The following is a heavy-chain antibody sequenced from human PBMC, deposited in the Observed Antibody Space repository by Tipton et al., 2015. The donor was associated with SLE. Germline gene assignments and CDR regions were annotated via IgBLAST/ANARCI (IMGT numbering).Heavy chain of an antibody. J-gene: IGHJ4*02. Sequence: TLSLTCAVYGGSFSGYYWSWIRQPPGKGLEWIGEINHSGSTNYNPSLKSRVTISVDTSKNQFSLKLSSVTAADTAVYYFARGPPFDYWGQGTLVTVSS. CDR3: ARGPPFDY. CDR1: GGSFSGYY. CDR2: INHSGST. V-gene: IGHV4-34*01.